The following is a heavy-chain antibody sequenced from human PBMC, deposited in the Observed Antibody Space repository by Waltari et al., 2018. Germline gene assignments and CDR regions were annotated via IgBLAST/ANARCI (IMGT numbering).Heavy chain of an antibody. Sequence: EVQLVETGGVLFQPGGSLRLSCASSGYTVSSNYIIVVRQAPGKGLEWVSVIYSGGSTYYADSVKGRFTISRDNSKNTLYLKMNSLRDEDTDVYYCARPGQSPLDWFAFDIWGQGTMVTVSS. V-gene: IGHV3-53*02. D-gene: IGHD3-9*01. CDR3: ARPGQSPLDWFAFDI. CDR1: GYTVSSNY. J-gene: IGHJ3*02. CDR2: IYSGGST.